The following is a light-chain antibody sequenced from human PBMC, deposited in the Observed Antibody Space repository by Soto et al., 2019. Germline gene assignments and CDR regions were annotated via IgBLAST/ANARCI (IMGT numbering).Light chain of an antibody. CDR1: SSNIGNNY. V-gene: IGLV1-51*02. J-gene: IGLJ1*01. CDR2: ESN. CDR3: GTWDSSLSAGV. Sequence: QSVLTQPPSLSVAPGQKVTISCSGSSSNIGNNYVSWYQQLPGTAPKLLIYESNKRPSGIPDRFSGSKSGTSATLGITGLQTGDEADYYCGTWDSSLSAGVFGTGTKVTVL.